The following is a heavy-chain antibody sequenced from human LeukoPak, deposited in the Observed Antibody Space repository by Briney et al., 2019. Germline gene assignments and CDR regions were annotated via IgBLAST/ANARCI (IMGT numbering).Heavy chain of an antibody. CDR2: IRYDGSHK. Sequence: PGGSLRLSCAASGFTFSNYGIHWVRQAPGKGLEWVTFIRYDGSHKYYADSVKGRFTISRDNSKNTVYLQMNSLRAEDTAVYYCARDSYYYGSGSPWYYYYYMDVWGKGTTVTISS. D-gene: IGHD3-10*01. CDR1: GFTFSNYG. J-gene: IGHJ6*03. CDR3: ARDSYYYGSGSPWYYYYYMDV. V-gene: IGHV3-30*02.